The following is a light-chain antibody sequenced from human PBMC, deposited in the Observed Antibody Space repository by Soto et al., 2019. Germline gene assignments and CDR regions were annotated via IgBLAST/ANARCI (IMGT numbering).Light chain of an antibody. V-gene: IGKV1-5*01. CDR3: QQYNSYLT. J-gene: IGKJ5*01. CDR1: QSISSW. CDR2: DAS. Sequence: DIQMTQSPSTLSASVGDRVTITCRASQSISSWLAWYQQKPGKAPKLLIYDASSLESGVPTRFSGSGSGTEFTLTISSLQPDDFATYYCQQYNSYLTFGQGTRLEIK.